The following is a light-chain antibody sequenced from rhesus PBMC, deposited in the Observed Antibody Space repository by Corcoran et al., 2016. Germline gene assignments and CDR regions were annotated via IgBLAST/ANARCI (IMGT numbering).Light chain of an antibody. Sequence: QAALTQPRSVSGSPGQSVTISCTGTSSDIGGFNFVSWYQQPPGTAPKLMIYEVSKRPSGVSDRFSGSKSGNTASLTISGLQAEDEADYYCCSYAGRYIYIFGAGTRLTVL. CDR2: EVS. CDR1: SSDIGGFNF. V-gene: IGLV2-32*01. CDR3: CSYAGRYIYI. J-gene: IGLJ1*01.